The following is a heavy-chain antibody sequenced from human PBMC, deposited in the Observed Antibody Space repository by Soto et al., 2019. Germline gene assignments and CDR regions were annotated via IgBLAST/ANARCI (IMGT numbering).Heavy chain of an antibody. CDR2: MNPNSGNT. D-gene: IGHD3-10*01. CDR3: ARDLSLWFGELLFLPD. Sequence: ASVKVSCKASGYTFTSYDIKWVRQATGQGLEWMGWMNPNSGNTGYAQKFQGRVTMTRNTSISTAYMELSSLRSEDTAVYYCARDLSLWFGELLFLPDWGQGTLVTVSS. CDR1: GYTFTSYD. J-gene: IGHJ4*02. V-gene: IGHV1-8*01.